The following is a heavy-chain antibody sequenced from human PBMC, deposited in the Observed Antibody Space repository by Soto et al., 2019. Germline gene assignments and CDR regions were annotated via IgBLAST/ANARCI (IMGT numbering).Heavy chain of an antibody. CDR3: ARDTNGLHY. CDR2: ISTDGSIT. Sequence: HPGGSLRLSCAASGLIFSNYKMHWVRQAPGKGLVWVSRISTDGSITDYADSVKGRFTVSRDNAKNTLYLQMNSLRVDDTAVYYCARDTNGLHYWGQGTLVTVSS. D-gene: IGHD2-8*01. J-gene: IGHJ4*02. V-gene: IGHV3-74*01. CDR1: GLIFSNYK.